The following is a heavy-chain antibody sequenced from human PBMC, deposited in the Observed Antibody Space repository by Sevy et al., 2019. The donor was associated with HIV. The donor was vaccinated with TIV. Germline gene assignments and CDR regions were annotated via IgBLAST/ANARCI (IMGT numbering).Heavy chain of an antibody. CDR1: GFTFSSYW. V-gene: IGHV3-7*04. CDR2: IKQDGSEK. J-gene: IGHJ4*02. CDR3: ARGDYYGSLYYFDY. D-gene: IGHD3-10*01. Sequence: GGSLRLSCAASGFTFSSYWMSWVRQAPGKGLEWVANIKQDGSEKYYVDSVKGRFTISRDNAKNSLYLHMNSLRAEDTAVYYCARGDYYGSLYYFDYWGPGTLVTVSS.